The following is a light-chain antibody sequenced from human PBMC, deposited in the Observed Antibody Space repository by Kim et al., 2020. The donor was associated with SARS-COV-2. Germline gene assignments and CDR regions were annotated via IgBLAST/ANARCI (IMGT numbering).Light chain of an antibody. Sequence: ASVGDSVTITCRASQNISSLLAWYQQRPGTAPKLLIYKASILESGVTSTFSGRGSGTEFTLTISCLQPDDYATYFCQQYSSSPWTFGQGTKVDIK. V-gene: IGKV1-5*03. CDR1: QNISSL. J-gene: IGKJ1*01. CDR2: KAS. CDR3: QQYSSSPWT.